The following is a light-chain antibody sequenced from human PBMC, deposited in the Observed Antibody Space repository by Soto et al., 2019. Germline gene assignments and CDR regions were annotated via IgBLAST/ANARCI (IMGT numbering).Light chain of an antibody. CDR2: GAS. CDR3: QQYNNWPYT. Sequence: EIVMTQSPATLAVSPGERAALSCRASQSVSSNFAWYQQKPGQAPRLLIYGASSRATGTPARFSGSGSGTAFTLTISSLQSEDFAVYCCQQYNNWPYTFGLGTKLEMK. J-gene: IGKJ2*01. CDR1: QSVSSN. V-gene: IGKV3-15*01.